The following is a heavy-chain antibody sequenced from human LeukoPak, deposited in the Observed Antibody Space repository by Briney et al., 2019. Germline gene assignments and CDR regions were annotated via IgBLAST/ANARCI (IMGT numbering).Heavy chain of an antibody. D-gene: IGHD3-22*01. J-gene: IGHJ4*02. Sequence: ASVKVSCKASGYTFTGYYMHWVRQAPGQGLEWIGWINPNSGGTNYAQKFQGRVTMTRDTSISTAYMELSRLRSDDTAVYYCAREVYYDSSGSVGYWGQGTLVTVSS. CDR2: INPNSGGT. V-gene: IGHV1-2*02. CDR3: AREVYYDSSGSVGY. CDR1: GYTFTGYY.